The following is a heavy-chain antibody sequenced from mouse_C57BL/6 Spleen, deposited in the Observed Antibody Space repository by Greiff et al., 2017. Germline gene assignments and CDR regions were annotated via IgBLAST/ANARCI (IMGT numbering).Heavy chain of an antibody. Sequence: VQLQQSGAELVRPGASVKLSCKASGYTFTDYYINWVKQRPGQGLEWIARIYPGSGNTYYNEKFKGKATLTAEKSSSTAYMQLSSLTSEDSAVYFCAREGTDWGQGTTLTVSS. CDR1: GYTFTDYY. CDR3: AREGTD. V-gene: IGHV1-76*01. D-gene: IGHD3-3*01. J-gene: IGHJ2*01. CDR2: IYPGSGNT.